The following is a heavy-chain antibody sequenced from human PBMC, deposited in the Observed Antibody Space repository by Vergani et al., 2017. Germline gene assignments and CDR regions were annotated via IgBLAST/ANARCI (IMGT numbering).Heavy chain of an antibody. CDR3: AKDREAAAGYYFDY. CDR2: ISGDGGST. D-gene: IGHD6-13*01. Sequence: EVQLVESGGGVVQPGGSLRLSCAASGFTFDDYAMHWVRQAPGKGLEWVSLISGDGGSTYYADSVKGRFTISRDNSKNSLYLQMNSLRTEDTAWYYCAKDREAAAGYYFDYWGQGTLVTVSS. J-gene: IGHJ4*02. V-gene: IGHV3-43*02. CDR1: GFTFDDYA.